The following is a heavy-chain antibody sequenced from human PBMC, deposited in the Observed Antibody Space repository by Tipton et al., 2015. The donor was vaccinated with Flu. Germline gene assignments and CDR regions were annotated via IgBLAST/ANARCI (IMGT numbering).Heavy chain of an antibody. V-gene: IGHV3-23*01. Sequence: AVSGFTFSSYAMSWVRQAPGKGLEWVSAISGSGGSTYYADSVKGRFTIPRDNSKNTLYLQMNSLRAEDTAVYYCAKHQAKYWYFDLWGRGTLVTVSS. CDR3: AKHQAKYWYFDL. J-gene: IGHJ2*01. CDR2: ISGSGGST. CDR1: GFTFSSYA.